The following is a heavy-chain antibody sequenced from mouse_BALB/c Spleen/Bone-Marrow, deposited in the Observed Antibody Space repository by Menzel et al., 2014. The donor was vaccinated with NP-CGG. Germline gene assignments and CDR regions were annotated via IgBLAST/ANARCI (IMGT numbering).Heavy chain of an antibody. V-gene: IGHV1S81*02. CDR3: ASGPWYFDV. CDR1: GYTFTSYW. D-gene: IGHD3-1*01. CDR2: INPTNGST. Sequence: VQLQQSGAELARPGVSVKLSCKASGYTFTSYWMHWIKQRPEQGLERIGEINPTNGSTNYNEEFKTKATLTVDKSSSTAYMQLSSLTSEDSAVYYCASGPWYFDVWGAGTTVTVSS. J-gene: IGHJ1*01.